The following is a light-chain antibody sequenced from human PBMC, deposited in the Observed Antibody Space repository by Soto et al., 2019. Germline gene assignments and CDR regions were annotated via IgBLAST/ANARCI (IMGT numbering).Light chain of an antibody. V-gene: IGKV1-5*01. J-gene: IGKJ1*01. Sequence: IRMTQSPSTLSASVENRVTITCRASQSISSWLAWSQQKPGKAPKLMIYDASSLESGVPSRFSGSGSGTECNLTIRSLQPDDFATYYCQQYNSYSEGFGEGTKVDIK. CDR3: QQYNSYSEG. CDR1: QSISSW. CDR2: DAS.